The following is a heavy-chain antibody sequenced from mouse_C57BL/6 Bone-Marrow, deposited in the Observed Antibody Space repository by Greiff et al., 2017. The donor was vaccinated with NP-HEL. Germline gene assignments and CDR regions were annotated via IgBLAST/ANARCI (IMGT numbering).Heavy chain of an antibody. D-gene: IGHD2-3*01. J-gene: IGHJ1*03. CDR2: INPSTGGT. V-gene: IGHV1-42*01. CDR3: ARRMDEGYLWYFDV. Sequence: EVQLQQSGPELVKPGASVKISCKASGYSFTGYYMNWVKQSPEKSLEWIGEINPSTGGTTYNQKFKAKATLTVDKSSSTAYMQLKSLTSEDSAVYYCARRMDEGYLWYFDVWGTGTTVTVSS. CDR1: GYSFTGYY.